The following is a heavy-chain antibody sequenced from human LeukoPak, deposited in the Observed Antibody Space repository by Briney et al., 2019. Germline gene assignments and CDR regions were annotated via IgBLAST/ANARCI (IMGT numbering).Heavy chain of an antibody. CDR1: GGSISSYY. CDR2: IYYSGST. V-gene: IGHV4-59*12. Sequence: PSETLSLTCTVSGGSISSYYWSWIRQPPGKGLEWIGYIYYSGSTNYRPSLKSRVTISVDTSKNQFSLKLSSVTAADTAVYYCARPGCRSTSHCFNWFDPWGQGTLVTVSS. CDR3: ARPGCRSTSHCFNWFDP. D-gene: IGHD2-2*01. J-gene: IGHJ5*02.